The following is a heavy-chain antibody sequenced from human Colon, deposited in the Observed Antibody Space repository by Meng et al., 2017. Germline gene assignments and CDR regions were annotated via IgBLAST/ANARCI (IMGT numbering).Heavy chain of an antibody. CDR2: INPDGTTT. Sequence: EYGGGLVAPGGSRETAGAASAFSFSSYWIDWVRQVPGKGLVWVSRINPDGTTTAYADSVKDRFAISRDNTKNTLYLHMNSLRAEDMAVYYCATYYTPDYWGQGTLVTVSS. CDR1: AFSFSSYW. D-gene: IGHD3-3*01. CDR3: ATYYTPDY. V-gene: IGHV3-74*01. J-gene: IGHJ4*02.